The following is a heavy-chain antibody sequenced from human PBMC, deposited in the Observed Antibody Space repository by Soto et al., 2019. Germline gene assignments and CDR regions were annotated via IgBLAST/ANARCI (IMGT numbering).Heavy chain of an antibody. CDR2: IYYSGST. D-gene: IGHD4-17*01. CDR3: ARGTYGDYGLGIDY. CDR1: GGSISSGGYY. Sequence: QVQLQESGPGLVKPSQTLSLTCTVSGGSISSGGYYWSWIRQHPGKGLEWIGYIYYSGSTYYNPSHKSRVTISVDTSKTQFALKLSSVTAADTAVYYCARGTYGDYGLGIDYWGQGTLVTVSS. J-gene: IGHJ4*02. V-gene: IGHV4-31*03.